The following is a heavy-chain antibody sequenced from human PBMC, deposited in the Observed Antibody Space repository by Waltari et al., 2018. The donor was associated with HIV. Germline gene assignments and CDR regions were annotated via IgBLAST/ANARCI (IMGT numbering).Heavy chain of an antibody. Sequence: QVQLQESGPGLVKPSETLSLTCTVSGYSISSGYYWGWIRQPPGKGLEWIGSIYHSGSTYYNPSLKSRVTISVDTSKNQFSLKLSSVTAADTAVYYCARGRNAWLPFDYWGQGTLVTVSS. CDR2: IYHSGST. J-gene: IGHJ4*02. V-gene: IGHV4-38-2*02. D-gene: IGHD5-12*01. CDR1: GYSISSGYY. CDR3: ARGRNAWLPFDY.